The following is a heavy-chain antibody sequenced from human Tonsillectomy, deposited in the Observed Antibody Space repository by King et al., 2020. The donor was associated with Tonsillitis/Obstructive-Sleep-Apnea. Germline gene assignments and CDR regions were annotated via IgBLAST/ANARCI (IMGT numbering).Heavy chain of an antibody. Sequence: VQLVESGGGLVQPGGSLRLSCAASGFTFSSYSMNWVRQAPGKGLEWVSYISSRSTTIYYADSVKGRFTISRDNAKNSLYLQMNSLRDEDTAIYYCARELDSSAWYYFEDWGQGTLVTVSS. CDR3: ARELDSSAWYYFED. J-gene: IGHJ4*02. V-gene: IGHV3-48*02. CDR1: GFTFSSYS. D-gene: IGHD6-13*01. CDR2: ISSRSTTI.